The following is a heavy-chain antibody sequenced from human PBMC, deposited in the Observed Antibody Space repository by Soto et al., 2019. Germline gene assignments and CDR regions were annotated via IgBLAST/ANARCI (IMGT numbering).Heavy chain of an antibody. J-gene: IGHJ6*03. CDR3: FFSRCAGNSPPSDD. D-gene: IGHD6-13*01. CDR1: RFPLSATDMG. CDR2: IYWNDEK. V-gene: IGHV2-5*01. Sequence: GPTLMNHTQFLPLTYTFSRFPLSATDMGVAWIRQPPGKALEWLALIYWNDEKRYSPSLKSRLTITKDTSKNQVVLTMTNMDPVDTATYSWFFSRCAGNSPPSDDRG.